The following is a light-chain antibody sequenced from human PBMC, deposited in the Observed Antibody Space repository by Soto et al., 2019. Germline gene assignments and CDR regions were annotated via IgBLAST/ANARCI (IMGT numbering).Light chain of an antibody. Sequence: EIVLTQSPGTLSLSPGERATLSCRASQSVTSNYLAWYQQKPGQAPRLLIYGASIRATGVPYRFSGSGSGTDFTLTITRLEPEYFAVYYCQQYGSSPLMYTFGQGTNLGVK. V-gene: IGKV3-20*01. CDR2: GAS. CDR3: QQYGSSPLMYT. J-gene: IGKJ2*01. CDR1: QSVTSNY.